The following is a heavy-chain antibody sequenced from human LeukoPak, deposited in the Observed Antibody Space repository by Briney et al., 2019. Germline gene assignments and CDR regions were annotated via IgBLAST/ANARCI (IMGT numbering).Heavy chain of an antibody. J-gene: IGHJ6*02. CDR3: AGGRLDCSSTSCYDYYYYGMDV. D-gene: IGHD2-2*01. CDR1: GGSISSYY. V-gene: IGHV4-59*01. CDR2: IYYSGST. Sequence: SETLSLTCTVSGGSISSYYWSWIRQPPGKGLEWIGYIYYSGSTNYNPSLKSRVTISVDTSKNQFSLKLSSVTAADTAVYYCAGGRLDCSSTSCYDYYYYGMDVWSQGTTVTVS.